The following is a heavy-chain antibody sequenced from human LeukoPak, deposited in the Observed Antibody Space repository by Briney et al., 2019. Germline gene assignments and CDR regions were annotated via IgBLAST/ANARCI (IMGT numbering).Heavy chain of an antibody. Sequence: SETLSLTCTVSGGSISSYYWSWVRQPPGKGLEWIGYIYYSGSTNYNPSLKSRVTISVDTSKNQFSLKLNSVTAADTAVYYCARGGSYYDSSGSPGAFDIWGQGTMVTVSS. V-gene: IGHV4-59*01. D-gene: IGHD3-22*01. CDR3: ARGGSYYDSSGSPGAFDI. CDR2: IYYSGST. J-gene: IGHJ3*02. CDR1: GGSISSYY.